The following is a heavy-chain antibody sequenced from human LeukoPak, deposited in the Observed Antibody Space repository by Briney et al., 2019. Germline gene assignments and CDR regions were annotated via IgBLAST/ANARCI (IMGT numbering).Heavy chain of an antibody. J-gene: IGHJ6*03. D-gene: IGHD6-13*01. V-gene: IGHV4-59*01. CDR3: ARNSSSSWGYYSMDV. Sequence: NPSETLSLTCSVPGASISSYSWSWIRQTPGKGLEWIGYIYNSATTNYNPSLKSRLTMSVDTSKNQISLKLTSVTAADTAVYYCARNSSSSWGYYSMDVWGKGTMVTVSS. CDR2: IYNSATT. CDR1: GASISSYS.